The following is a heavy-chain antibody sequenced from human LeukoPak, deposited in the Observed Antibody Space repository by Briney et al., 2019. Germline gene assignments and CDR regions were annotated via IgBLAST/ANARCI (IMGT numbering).Heavy chain of an antibody. CDR3: ARVHDYGELDY. Sequence: GGSLRLSCAASGFTFSSYWMHWVRQAPGKGLVWVSRINSDGSSTSCADSVKGRFTISRDNAKNTLYLQMNSLRAEDTAVYYCARVHDYGELDYWGQGTLVTVSS. CDR2: INSDGSST. CDR1: GFTFSSYW. D-gene: IGHD4-17*01. J-gene: IGHJ4*02. V-gene: IGHV3-74*01.